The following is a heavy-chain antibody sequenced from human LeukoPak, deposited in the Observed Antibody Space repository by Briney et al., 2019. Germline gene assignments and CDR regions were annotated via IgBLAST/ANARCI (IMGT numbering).Heavy chain of an antibody. CDR1: EYTFTSYY. V-gene: IGHV1-18*04. CDR3: ARDRQSSGWENNWSDP. D-gene: IGHD6-19*01. J-gene: IGHJ5*02. Sequence: GASVKVSFKAYEYTFTSYYMHCVRQAPGQGLEWMGWISAYNGNTNYAQKLQGRVTMTTDTSTSTAYMELRSLRSDDTAVYYCARDRQSSGWENNWSDPWGQGTLVTVSS. CDR2: ISAYNGNT.